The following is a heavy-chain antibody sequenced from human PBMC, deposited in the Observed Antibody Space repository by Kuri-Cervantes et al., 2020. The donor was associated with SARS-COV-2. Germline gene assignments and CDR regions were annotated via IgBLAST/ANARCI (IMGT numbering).Heavy chain of an antibody. Sequence: SETLSLTCTVSGGSIRRGGYYWTWIRQHPGKGLEWLGYIYDNETTYYNPPLHSRLTMSLDTSKNQFSLNLSSVTAADTAVYYCGSVHGDEVYGDYTFENFQHWGQCTLVTVSS. J-gene: IGHJ1*01. CDR1: GGSIRRGGYY. D-gene: IGHD4-17*01. CDR2: IYDNETT. V-gene: IGHV4-31*03. CDR3: GSVHGDEVYGDYTFENFQH.